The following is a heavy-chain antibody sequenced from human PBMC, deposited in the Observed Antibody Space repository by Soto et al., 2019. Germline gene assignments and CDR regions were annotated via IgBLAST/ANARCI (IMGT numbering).Heavy chain of an antibody. CDR1: GYTFTSYY. D-gene: IGHD3-10*01. V-gene: IGHV1-46*01. J-gene: IGHJ4*02. CDR3: ARGAMVREVGEIDY. CDR2: INPSGGST. Sequence: QVQLVQSGAEVKKPGASVKVSCKASGYTFTSYYMHWVRQAPGQGLEWMGIINPSGGSTSYAQKFQGRVTXXRXTXXSTVYMELSSLRSEDTAVYYCARGAMVREVGEIDYWGQGTLVTVSS.